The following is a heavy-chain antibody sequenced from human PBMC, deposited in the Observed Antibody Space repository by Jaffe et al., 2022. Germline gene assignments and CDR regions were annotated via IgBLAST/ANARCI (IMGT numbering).Heavy chain of an antibody. V-gene: IGHV3-7*01. J-gene: IGHJ4*02. Sequence: EVQLVESGGGLVQPGGSLRLSCAASGFTFSSYWMSWVRQAPGKGLEWVANIKQDGSEKYYVDSVKGRFTISRDNAKNSLYLQMNSLRAEDTAVYYCARVGGGLRFLEWLLYPLSFDYWGQGTLVTVSS. D-gene: IGHD3-3*01. CDR2: IKQDGSEK. CDR3: ARVGGGLRFLEWLLYPLSFDY. CDR1: GFTFSSYW.